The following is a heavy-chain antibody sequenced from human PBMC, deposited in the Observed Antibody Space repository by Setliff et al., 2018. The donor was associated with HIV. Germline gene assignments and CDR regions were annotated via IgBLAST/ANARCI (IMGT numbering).Heavy chain of an antibody. V-gene: IGHV5-51*01. CDR3: ARYPDWNDLDDAFDI. J-gene: IGHJ3*02. D-gene: IGHD1-1*01. CDR2: IYPGDSDT. Sequence: GESLKISCKGSGYSFTSYWIGWVRQMPGKGLEWMGIIYPGDSDTRYSPSSQGQVTTSADKSISTAYLQWSSLKASDTAMYYCARYPDWNDLDDAFDIWGQGTMVTVSS. CDR1: GYSFTSYW.